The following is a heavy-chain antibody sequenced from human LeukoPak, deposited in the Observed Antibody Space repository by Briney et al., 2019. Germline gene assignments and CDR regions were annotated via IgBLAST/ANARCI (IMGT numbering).Heavy chain of an antibody. CDR3: AKLPDYDFWSGYFDY. Sequence: PGGSLRLSCAASGFTFSSYAMSWVRQAPGKGLEWVSAISGSGGSTYYADSVKGRFTIPRDNSKNTLYLQMNSLRAEDTAVYYCAKLPDYDFWSGYFDYWGQGTLVTVSS. D-gene: IGHD3-3*01. CDR2: ISGSGGST. J-gene: IGHJ4*02. V-gene: IGHV3-23*01. CDR1: GFTFSSYA.